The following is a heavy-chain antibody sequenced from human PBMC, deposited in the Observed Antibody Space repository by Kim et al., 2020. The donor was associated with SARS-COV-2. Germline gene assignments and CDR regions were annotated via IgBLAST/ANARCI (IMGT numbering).Heavy chain of an antibody. J-gene: IGHJ1*01. V-gene: IGHV4-61*01. CDR2: IYYSGST. CDR3: ASSRELFPGD. CDR1: GGSVSSGSYY. D-gene: IGHD3-10*01. Sequence: SETLSLTCTVSGGSVSSGSYYWSWIRQPPGKGLEWIGYIYYSGSTNYNPSLKSRVTISVDTSKNQFSLKLSSVTAADTAVYYCASSRELFPGDWGQGTLVTVSS.